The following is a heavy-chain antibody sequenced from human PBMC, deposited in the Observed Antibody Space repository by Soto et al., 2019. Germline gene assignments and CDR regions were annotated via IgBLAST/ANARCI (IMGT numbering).Heavy chain of an antibody. CDR1: GFTVSSNY. D-gene: IGHD6-19*01. Sequence: EVQLVESGGGLIQPGGSLRLSCAASGFTVSSNYMGWVRQAPGNGLEYVSVVYSAGNTYYADSVKGRFTISRDSSENTRFLQTNRPRAEDTAVYFCARAVGSSGGWAEYFQHWGQGTLVTVAS. CDR3: ARAVGSSGGWAEYFQH. CDR2: VYSAGNT. J-gene: IGHJ1*01. V-gene: IGHV3-53*01.